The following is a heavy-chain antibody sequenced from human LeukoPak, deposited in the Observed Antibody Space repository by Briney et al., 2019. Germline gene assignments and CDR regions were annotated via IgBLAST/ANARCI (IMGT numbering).Heavy chain of an antibody. Sequence: PGGSLSLLRAVSGFTFSSHAMRWARHPPGEGLEWVLDLIGSGGITYYADSVKGRFTISRDNSKNTLYLQMNSLRAEDTAVHCCAKETYDSSGYYHQYWGQGTLVTVSS. CDR3: AKETYDSSGYYHQY. CDR1: GFTFSSHA. J-gene: IGHJ4*02. D-gene: IGHD3-22*01. V-gene: IGHV3-23*01. CDR2: LIGSGGIT.